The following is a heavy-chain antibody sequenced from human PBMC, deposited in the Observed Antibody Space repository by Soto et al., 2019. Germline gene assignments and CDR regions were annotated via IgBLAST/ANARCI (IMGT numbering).Heavy chain of an antibody. CDR3: ARESASGTYRFDS. CDR1: GDSLSTYY. CDR2: IHDTGRT. J-gene: IGHJ4*02. D-gene: IGHD3-10*01. Sequence: LSLTCTVSGDSLSTYYWSWIRQPAGERLEWIGRIHDTGRTNYNPSLKSRVTMSVDTSKDQFSLRVNSVTAADTAVYYCARESASGTYRFDSWGQGTLVTVS. V-gene: IGHV4-4*07.